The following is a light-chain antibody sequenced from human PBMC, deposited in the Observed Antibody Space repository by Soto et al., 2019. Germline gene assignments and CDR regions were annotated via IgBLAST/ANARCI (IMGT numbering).Light chain of an antibody. J-gene: IGKJ4*01. CDR2: GAS. V-gene: IGKV3-20*01. Sequence: ELVLTQSPGTLSLSPGDRATLSCRASQSVSSTFLAWYQQKPGQAPRLLIYGASSRATGIPDRFTGSGSGTDFTLTITRLEPDDFAVYYWQQYGNSPPRVTFVGRSQV. CDR3: QQYGNSPPRVT. CDR1: QSVSSTF.